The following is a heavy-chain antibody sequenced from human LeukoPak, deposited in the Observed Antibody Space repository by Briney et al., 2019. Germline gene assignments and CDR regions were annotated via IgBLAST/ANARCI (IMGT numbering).Heavy chain of an antibody. Sequence: HPGGSLRLSCAASGFTLSSYWMSWVRQAPGKGLEWVANINQDGSEKYYVDSVKGRFTISRDNGRSSLFLQMNSLRVEDTAVYYCARDRHGDTGDWSFDLWGRGTLVTVSS. CDR3: ARDRHGDTGDWSFDL. CDR2: INQDGSEK. V-gene: IGHV3-7*01. J-gene: IGHJ2*01. D-gene: IGHD4-17*01. CDR1: GFTLSSYW.